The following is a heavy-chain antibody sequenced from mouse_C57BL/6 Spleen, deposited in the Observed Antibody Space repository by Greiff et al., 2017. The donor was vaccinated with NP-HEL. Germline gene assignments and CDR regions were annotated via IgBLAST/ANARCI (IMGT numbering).Heavy chain of an antibody. CDR1: GYTFTDYE. V-gene: IGHV1-15*01. CDR2: IDPETGGT. J-gene: IGHJ2*01. Sequence: QVHVKQSGAELVRPGASVTLSCKASGYTFTDYEMHWVKQTPVHGLEWIGAIDPETGGTAYNQKFKGKAILTADKSSSTAYMELRSLTSEDSAVYYCTRAGGYWGQGTTLTVSS. CDR3: TRAGGY.